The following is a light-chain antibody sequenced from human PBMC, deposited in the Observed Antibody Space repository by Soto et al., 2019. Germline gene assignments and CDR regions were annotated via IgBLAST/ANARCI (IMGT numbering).Light chain of an antibody. V-gene: IGLV1-40*01. CDR1: SSNIGAGYE. CDR2: DNN. CDR3: CSYVGRNTYV. Sequence: QSVLTQPPSVSGAPGQRVTISCTGTSSNIGAGYEVHWYQQLPGTAPKLLIYDNNNRPSGVPDRFSGSKSGTSASLVISGLRAEDEADYYCCSYVGRNTYVFGTGTKLTVL. J-gene: IGLJ1*01.